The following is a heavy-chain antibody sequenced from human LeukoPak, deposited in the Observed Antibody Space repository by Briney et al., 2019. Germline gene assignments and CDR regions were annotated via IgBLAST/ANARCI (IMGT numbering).Heavy chain of an antibody. J-gene: IGHJ6*03. CDR1: GGSISSSSYY. Sequence: SETLSLTCTVSGGSISSSSYYWGWIRQPPGKGLEWIGSIYYSGSTYYNPSLKSRVTMSVDTSKNQFSLKLSSVTAADTAVYYCARDSYPVGNYYYYYMDVWGKGTTVTISS. CDR3: ARDSYPVGNYYYYYMDV. V-gene: IGHV4-39*07. CDR2: IYYSGST.